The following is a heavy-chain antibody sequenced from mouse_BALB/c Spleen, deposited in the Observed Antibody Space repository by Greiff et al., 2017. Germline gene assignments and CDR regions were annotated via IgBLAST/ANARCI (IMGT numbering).Heavy chain of an antibody. J-gene: IGHJ4*01. CDR2: IDPYNGGT. D-gene: IGHD2-1*01. V-gene: IGHV1S135*01. Sequence: VQLQQSGPGLVKPGASVKVSCKASGYAFTSYNMYWVKQSHGKSLEWIGYIDPYNGGTSYNQKFKGKATLTVDKSSSTAYMHLNSLTSEDSAVYYCARRGYYGNYVYAMDYWGQGTSVTVSS. CDR3: ARRGYYGNYVYAMDY. CDR1: GYAFTSYN.